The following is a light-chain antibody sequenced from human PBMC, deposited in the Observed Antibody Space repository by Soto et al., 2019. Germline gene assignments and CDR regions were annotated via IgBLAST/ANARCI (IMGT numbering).Light chain of an antibody. CDR3: AAWDNSLSAWV. Sequence: QSVLTQPPSASGTPGQRVTISCSGSSSNIGSNFVYWYQQVPGTAPKLLIYKNNQRPSGVPDRFSDSKSGTSASLAVSGLRSEDEADYYCAAWDNSLSAWVFGGGTKLTVL. CDR2: KNN. V-gene: IGLV1-47*01. CDR1: SSNIGSNF. J-gene: IGLJ3*02.